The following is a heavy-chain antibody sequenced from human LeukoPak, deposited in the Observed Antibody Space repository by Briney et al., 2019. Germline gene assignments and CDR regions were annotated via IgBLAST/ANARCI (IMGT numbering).Heavy chain of an antibody. D-gene: IGHD1-26*01. V-gene: IGHV3-33*01. CDR1: GFSLSTHG. J-gene: IGHJ4*02. CDR2: MWHDGTRE. Sequence: GGSLRLSCAASGFSLSTHGMHWVRQAPGKGLEWVAGMWHDGTREDYADSVKGRFTISRDLSKNTLNLQMNSLRVEDIAMFYCARDLSYGSLDFRGQGTLVTVSS. CDR3: ARDLSYGSLDF.